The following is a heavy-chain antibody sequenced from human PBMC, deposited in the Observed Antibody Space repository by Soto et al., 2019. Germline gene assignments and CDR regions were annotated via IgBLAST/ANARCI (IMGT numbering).Heavy chain of an antibody. V-gene: IGHV4-61*01. CDR2: VYHTGRT. Sequence: QVQLQESGPGLVKPSETLSLTCTVSGGSFKSGSYSWSWIRQPPGKGLEWIGYVYHTGRTSYNPALKCRGSISMDTTKTQFSLNMDSVTAADTAVYFCARDFAYFDSWGQGTLGTASS. CDR1: GGSFKSGSYS. J-gene: IGHJ4*02. CDR3: ARDFAYFDS. D-gene: IGHD3-3*01.